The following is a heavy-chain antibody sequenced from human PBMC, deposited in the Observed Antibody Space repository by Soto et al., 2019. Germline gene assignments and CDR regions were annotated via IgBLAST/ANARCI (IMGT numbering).Heavy chain of an antibody. V-gene: IGHV3-21*01. Sequence: VQLVESGGGLVKPGGSLRLSCAASGFTFSSYSMNWVRQAPGKGLEWVSSISSSSSYIYYADSVMGRFTISRDNAKNSLYLQMNSLRAEDTAVYYCAREGGARVAGGFDYWGQGTLVTVSS. D-gene: IGHD2-15*01. CDR3: AREGGARVAGGFDY. CDR2: ISSSSSYI. CDR1: GFTFSSYS. J-gene: IGHJ4*02.